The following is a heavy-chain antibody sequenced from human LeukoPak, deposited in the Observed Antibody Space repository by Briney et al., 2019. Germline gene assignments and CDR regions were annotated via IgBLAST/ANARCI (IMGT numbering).Heavy chain of an antibody. V-gene: IGHV1-46*01. D-gene: IGHD4-17*01. Sequence: ASVKVSCKASGYTFTSYCMHWVRQAPGQGLEWMGIINPSGGSTSYAQKFQGRVTMTRDTSTSTVYMELSSLRSEDTAVYYCARGTVTTPETGGDHFDYWGQGTLVTVSS. CDR3: ARGTVTTPETGGDHFDY. CDR2: INPSGGST. J-gene: IGHJ4*02. CDR1: GYTFTSYC.